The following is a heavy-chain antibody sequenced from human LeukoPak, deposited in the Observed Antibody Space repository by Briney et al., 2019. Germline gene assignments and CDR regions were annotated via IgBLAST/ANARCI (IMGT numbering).Heavy chain of an antibody. CDR3: ARAGWRGGSFDY. CDR1: GGSISSSSYY. CDR2: IYHSGST. V-gene: IGHV4-39*07. J-gene: IGHJ4*02. D-gene: IGHD3-3*01. Sequence: ASETLSLTCTVSGGSISSSSYYWGWIRQPPGKGLEWIGSIYHSGSTYYSPSFKSRVSISVDMSNNQFSLKLSSVIAADTAVYYCARAGWRGGSFDYWGQGALVTVSS.